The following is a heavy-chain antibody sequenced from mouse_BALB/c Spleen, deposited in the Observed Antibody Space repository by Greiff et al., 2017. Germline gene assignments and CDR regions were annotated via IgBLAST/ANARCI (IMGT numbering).Heavy chain of an antibody. CDR2: ISSGGST. CDR3: ARGRGDYSFFDY. CDR1: GFTFSSYA. J-gene: IGHJ2*01. V-gene: IGHV5-6-5*01. D-gene: IGHD1-1*01. Sequence: EVQRVESGGGLVKPGGSLKLSCAASGFTFSSYAMSWVRQTPEKRLEWVASISSGGSTYYPDSVKGRFTISRDNARNILYLQMSSLRSEDTAMYYCARGRGDYSFFDYWGQGTTLTVSS.